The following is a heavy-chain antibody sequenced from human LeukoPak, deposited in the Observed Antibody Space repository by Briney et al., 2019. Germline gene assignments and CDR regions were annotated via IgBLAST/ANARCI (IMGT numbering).Heavy chain of an antibody. D-gene: IGHD2-2*01. CDR3: ATGVVPAARFYYYYYGMDV. J-gene: IGHJ6*02. CDR2: ISGSGGST. V-gene: IGHV3-23*01. CDR1: GFTFSSYA. Sequence: HSGGSLRLSCAASGFTFSSYAMSWVRQAPGKGLEWVSAISGSGGSTYYADSVKGRFTISRDNSKNTLYLQMNSLRAEDTAVYYCATGVVPAARFYYYYYGMDVWGQGTTVTVSS.